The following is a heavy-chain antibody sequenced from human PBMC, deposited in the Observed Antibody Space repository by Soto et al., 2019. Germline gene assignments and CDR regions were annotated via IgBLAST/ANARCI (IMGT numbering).Heavy chain of an antibody. Sequence: PGGSLRLSCAASGFTFSSYGMHWVHQAPGKGLEWVAVISYDGSNKYYADSVKGRFTISRDNSKNTLYLQMNSLRAEDTAVYYCAKDLSAVAGTGYYYYYGMHVWGQGTTVTVSS. CDR3: AKDLSAVAGTGYYYYYGMHV. V-gene: IGHV3-30*18. J-gene: IGHJ6*02. D-gene: IGHD6-19*01. CDR1: GFTFSSYG. CDR2: ISYDGSNK.